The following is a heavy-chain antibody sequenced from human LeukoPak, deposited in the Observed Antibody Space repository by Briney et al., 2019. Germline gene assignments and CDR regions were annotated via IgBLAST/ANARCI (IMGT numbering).Heavy chain of an antibody. Sequence: GGSLRLSCAASGFTFSSYALQWVRQAPGKGLEWVTFIRYDGGNKYYADSVKGRFTISRDNSKNTLYLQMNSLRAEDTAVYYCALITMVRGVANSDYWGQGTLVTVSS. V-gene: IGHV3-30*02. CDR3: ALITMVRGVANSDY. CDR1: GFTFSSYA. J-gene: IGHJ4*02. CDR2: IRYDGGNK. D-gene: IGHD3-10*01.